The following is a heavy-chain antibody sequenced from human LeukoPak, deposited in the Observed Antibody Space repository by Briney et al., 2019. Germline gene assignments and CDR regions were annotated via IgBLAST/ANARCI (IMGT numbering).Heavy chain of an antibody. D-gene: IGHD3-16*01. CDR1: GGSFSIYY. V-gene: IGHV4-34*01. CDR2: INHSGST. J-gene: IGHJ4*02. CDR3: ARGLGSRGVLSRHDYFDY. Sequence: PSETLSLTCAVYGGSFSIYYWSWIRQPPGKRLEWIGEINHSGSTNYNPSLKSRLTISVDTYKNQFPLKLSSVTAADTAVYYCARGLGSRGVLSRHDYFDYWGQGTLVTVSS.